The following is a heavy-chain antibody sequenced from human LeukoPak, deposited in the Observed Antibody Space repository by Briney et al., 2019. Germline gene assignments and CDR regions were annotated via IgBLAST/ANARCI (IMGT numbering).Heavy chain of an antibody. J-gene: IGHJ6*03. CDR1: GGTFSTYV. CDR3: AINQAGYCGGGSCYRHEFYYMDV. CDR2: IIPVFGTA. D-gene: IGHD2-15*01. V-gene: IGHV1-69*06. Sequence: SVKVSCKASGGTFSTYVISWVRQAPGQGREWMGGIIPVFGTANYAEKFQDRVTITADKSTSTAYMELSSLRSEDTAMYYCAINQAGYCGGGSCYRHEFYYMDVWGKGTSVTVSS.